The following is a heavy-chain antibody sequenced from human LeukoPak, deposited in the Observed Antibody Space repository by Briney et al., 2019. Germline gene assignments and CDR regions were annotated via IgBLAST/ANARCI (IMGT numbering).Heavy chain of an antibody. CDR1: GYTFTSYG. V-gene: IGHV1-18*01. CDR3: ARAGEVTYHYDSSGHLDY. CDR2: ISAYNGNT. D-gene: IGHD3-22*01. Sequence: GASVKVSCKASGYTFTSYGISWVRQAPGQGLEWMGWISAYNGNTNYAQKLQGRVTMTTDTSTSTAYMELRSLRSDDTAVYYCARAGEVTYHYDSSGHLDYWGQGTLGTVSS. J-gene: IGHJ4*02.